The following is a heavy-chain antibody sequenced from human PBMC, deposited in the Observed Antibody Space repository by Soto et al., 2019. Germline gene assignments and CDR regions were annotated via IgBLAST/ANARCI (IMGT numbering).Heavy chain of an antibody. Sequence: SETLSLTCTVSGGSISGYYWSWIRQPPGKGLEWIGNVYYSGGAKYNPSVKRRVSISVDTSKTQFSLNLSSVTAADTAVYYCTRDGDGRMATNPYYYYGMDVWGPGITVTVSS. V-gene: IGHV4-59*01. D-gene: IGHD2-21*02. CDR2: VYYSGGA. J-gene: IGHJ6*02. CDR1: GGSISGYY. CDR3: TRDGDGRMATNPYYYYGMDV.